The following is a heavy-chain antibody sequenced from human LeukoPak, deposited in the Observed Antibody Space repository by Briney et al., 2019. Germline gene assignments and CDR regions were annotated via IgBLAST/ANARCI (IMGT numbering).Heavy chain of an antibody. J-gene: IGHJ4*02. CDR3: ARKGIAPKYNFDY. D-gene: IGHD6-13*01. CDR2: IWYDGSNK. Sequence: PGRSLRLSCAASRFTFSSYGMHWVRQAPGKGLEWVAVIWYDGSNKYYADSVKGRFAISRDNSKNTLYLQMNSLRAEDTAVYYCARKGIAPKYNFDYWGQGTLVTVSS. V-gene: IGHV3-33*01. CDR1: RFTFSSYG.